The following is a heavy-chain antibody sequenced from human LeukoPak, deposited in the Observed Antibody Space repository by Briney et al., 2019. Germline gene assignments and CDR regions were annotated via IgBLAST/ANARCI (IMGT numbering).Heavy chain of an antibody. V-gene: IGHV3-23*01. D-gene: IGHD3-10*01. CDR2: ISGSGGST. Sequence: GGSLRLSCAASGFTFSRYAMNWVRQAPGKGLEWVSAISGSGGSTYYADSVKGRFTISRDNSKNTLYLQMNSLRAEDTAVYYCAKVAGAYGSGTNYFDYWGQGTLVTVSS. CDR3: AKVAGAYGSGTNYFDY. J-gene: IGHJ4*02. CDR1: GFTFSRYA.